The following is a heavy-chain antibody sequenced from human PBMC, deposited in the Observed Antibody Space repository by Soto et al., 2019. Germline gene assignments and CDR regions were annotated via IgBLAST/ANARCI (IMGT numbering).Heavy chain of an antibody. V-gene: IGHV1-18*01. CDR3: ARDVPTVTTGGPDY. D-gene: IGHD4-17*01. J-gene: IGHJ4*02. Sequence: QVQLVQSGVEVEKPGASVKVSCKASGYTFTSYGVSWARQAPGQGLEWMGWISAYSGNTNYAHKFQGRVTMTTDTSTSTAYMELRSLRSDDTAVYYCARDVPTVTTGGPDYWGQGTLVTVSS. CDR2: ISAYSGNT. CDR1: GYTFTSYG.